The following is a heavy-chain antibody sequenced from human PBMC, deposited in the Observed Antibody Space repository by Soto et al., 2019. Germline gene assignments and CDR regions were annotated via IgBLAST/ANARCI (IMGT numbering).Heavy chain of an antibody. CDR3: AKNWNWGSLVH. CDR1: SASISSSSYT. V-gene: IGHV4-39*01. Sequence: SETLSLTCTVSSASISSSSYTWGWIRQPPGKGLEWIGSIYYSGTTYYNPSLNSRVTVSVDTSKNQFSLKVTSVTAADTAVYYCAKNWNWGSLVHWGQGTLVTVSS. J-gene: IGHJ4*02. D-gene: IGHD1-7*01. CDR2: IYYSGTT.